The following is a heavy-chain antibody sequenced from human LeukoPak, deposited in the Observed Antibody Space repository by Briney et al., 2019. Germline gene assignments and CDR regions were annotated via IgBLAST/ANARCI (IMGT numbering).Heavy chain of an antibody. CDR3: AKGRVVAGSKSLTYHWLDP. J-gene: IGHJ5*02. D-gene: IGHD6-19*01. V-gene: IGHV1-2*02. CDR2: INPNSGGA. Sequence: ASVKVSCKASGYTFTGYYILWVRQAPGQGLEWVGWINPNSGGAKYAQKFQDRVTMTRDTSISTAYMGLSRLRSDDTAVYYCAKGRVVAGSKSLTYHWLDPWGQGTLVTVSS. CDR1: GYTFTGYY.